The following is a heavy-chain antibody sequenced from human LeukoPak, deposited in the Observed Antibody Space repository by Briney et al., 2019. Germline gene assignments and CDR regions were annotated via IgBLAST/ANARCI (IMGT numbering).Heavy chain of an antibody. CDR1: GLTFRSSA. Sequence: GRSLRPSCAASGLTFRSSAMHWVRQAPGKGLQWVALLSYDGSTEYHADSVKGRFTISRDTSKNTLYLQMNSLRAEDTAVYYCARALWVGGYFDYWGQGTRVTVSS. CDR3: ARALWVGGYFDY. J-gene: IGHJ4*02. D-gene: IGHD3-10*01. CDR2: LSYDGSTE. V-gene: IGHV3-30*04.